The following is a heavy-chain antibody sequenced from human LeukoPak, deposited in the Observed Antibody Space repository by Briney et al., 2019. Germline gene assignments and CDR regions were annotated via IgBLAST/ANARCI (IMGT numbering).Heavy chain of an antibody. CDR1: GFTLSDYD. J-gene: IGHJ4*02. CDR3: AKVLKGGTAAGFDY. Sequence: GGSLRLSCAASGFTLSDYDIHWVRQPIGKGLDWVSGLGSAGDKYHAGSERGRFTISREDAENSVYLQMNSLRVEDTALYYCAKVLKGGTAAGFDYWGQGTLVTVSS. V-gene: IGHV3-13*01. CDR2: LGSAGDK. D-gene: IGHD6-13*01.